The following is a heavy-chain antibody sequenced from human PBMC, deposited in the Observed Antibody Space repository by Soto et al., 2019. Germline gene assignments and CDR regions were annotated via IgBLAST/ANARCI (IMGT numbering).Heavy chain of an antibody. J-gene: IGHJ3*02. CDR2: VYYGGAIFYSGNI. CDR1: GDSISSSNSH. CDR3: VRYDRINMKPYSPEGFHI. D-gene: IGHD3-3*02. Sequence: PSETLSLTCTDSGDSISSSNSHWGWTRQTPGKGLEYIGSVYYGGAIFYSGNIYYNPSLKSRVTISVDTSKNQFSLRLSSVTAADTGVYYCVRYDRINMKPYSPEGFHIWGQGTMVTVSS. V-gene: IGHV4-39*01.